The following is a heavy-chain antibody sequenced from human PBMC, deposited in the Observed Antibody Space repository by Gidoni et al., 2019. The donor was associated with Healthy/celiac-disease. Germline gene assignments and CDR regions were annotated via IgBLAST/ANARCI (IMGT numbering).Heavy chain of an antibody. CDR1: SSYG. V-gene: IGHV3-30*18. CDR2: ISYDGSNK. CDR3: AKDRGCSGGSCLLSYYYYYMDV. D-gene: IGHD2-15*01. J-gene: IGHJ6*03. Sequence: SSYGMHWVRQAPGKGLEWVAVISYDGSNKYYADSVNGRFTISRDNSKNTLYLQMNSLRAEDTAVYYCAKDRGCSGGSCLLSYYYYYMDVWGKGTTVTVSS.